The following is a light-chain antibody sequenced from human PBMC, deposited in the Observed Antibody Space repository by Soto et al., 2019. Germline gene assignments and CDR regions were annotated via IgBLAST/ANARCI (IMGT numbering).Light chain of an antibody. CDR1: SSKIGSNY. Sequence: QSVLTQPPSASGTPGQRVTISCSGSSSKIGSNYVYWYRQLPGTAPNVLIYRNDERPSGVPDRFSGSKSGSSASLAISGSRSEDEADYYCSAWDDSLSGPVFGRGTKLTVL. CDR3: SAWDDSLSGPV. V-gene: IGLV1-47*01. J-gene: IGLJ3*02. CDR2: RND.